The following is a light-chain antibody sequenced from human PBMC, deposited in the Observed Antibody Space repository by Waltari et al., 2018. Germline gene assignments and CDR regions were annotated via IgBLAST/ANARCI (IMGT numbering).Light chain of an antibody. CDR1: SRDAGSYNY. CDR2: EVT. V-gene: IGLV2-8*01. CDR3: SSYAGSNNPYV. J-gene: IGLJ1*01. Sequence: QSALTQPPSASGSPGQSVTASCSGTSRDAGSYNYVSWYQQHPGKAPKLVIYEVTKRPSGVPDRFSGSKSDNTASLTVSGLQAEDEADYYCSSYAGSNNPYVFGTGTKVTVL.